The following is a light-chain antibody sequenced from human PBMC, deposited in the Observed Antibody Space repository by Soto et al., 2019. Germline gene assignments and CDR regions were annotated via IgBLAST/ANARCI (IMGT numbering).Light chain of an antibody. CDR1: SSDVGNYNL. Sequence: QSALPQPASVSGSPGQSITISCTGTSSDVGNYNLVSWYQQHPGEAPKLLIYEGSKRPSGVSNRFSGSKFGNTASLTISGLQAEDEVDYYCCSYAGDSTWVFGGGTKVTVL. CDR3: CSYAGDSTWV. V-gene: IGLV2-23*01. CDR2: EGS. J-gene: IGLJ3*02.